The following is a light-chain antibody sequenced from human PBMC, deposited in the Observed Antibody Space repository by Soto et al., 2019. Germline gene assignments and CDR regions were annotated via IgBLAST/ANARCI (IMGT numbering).Light chain of an antibody. V-gene: IGKV1D-13*01. CDR3: QQFNNYPLLT. CDR1: QGISSA. J-gene: IGKJ4*01. CDR2: DAS. Sequence: AIQLTQSPSSLSASVGDRVTITCRASQGISSALAWYQQKPGKAPKLLIYDASSLESGVPLRFSGSGSGTDFPLTISSLQPEDFATYYCQQFNNYPLLTFGGGTKVEIK.